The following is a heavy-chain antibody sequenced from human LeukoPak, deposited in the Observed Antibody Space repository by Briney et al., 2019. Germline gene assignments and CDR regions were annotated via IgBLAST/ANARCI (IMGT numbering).Heavy chain of an antibody. Sequence: SETLSLTCTLSGGSISRYYWSWIRPPPGEGLEWIGYISYSGSTNYNPSLKSRGTISVDTSKNQFSLKLSSVNTADTAVYYCARNIAAAGNWRDWFDPWGQGTLVTVSS. J-gene: IGHJ5*02. CDR1: GGSISRYY. D-gene: IGHD6-13*01. CDR3: ARNIAAAGNWRDWFDP. V-gene: IGHV4-59*01. CDR2: ISYSGST.